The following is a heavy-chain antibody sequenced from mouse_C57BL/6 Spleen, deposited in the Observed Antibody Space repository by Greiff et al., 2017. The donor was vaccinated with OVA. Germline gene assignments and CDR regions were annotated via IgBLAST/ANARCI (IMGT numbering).Heavy chain of an antibody. V-gene: IGHV5-17*01. J-gene: IGHJ4*01. CDR2: ISSGSSTI. Sequence: EVQVVESGGGLVKPGGSLKLSCAASGFTFSDYGMHWVRQAPEKGLEWVAYISSGSSTIYYAATVKGRFTISRANAKNTLFLQMTSLRSEDTAMYYCARFGIYYYGSSYSYAMDYWGQGTSVTVSS. CDR3: ARFGIYYYGSSYSYAMDY. CDR1: GFTFSDYG. D-gene: IGHD1-1*01.